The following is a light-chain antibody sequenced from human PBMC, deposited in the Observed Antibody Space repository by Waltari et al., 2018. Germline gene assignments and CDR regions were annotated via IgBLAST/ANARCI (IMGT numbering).Light chain of an antibody. CDR1: QSVLFSHNSKNY. Sequence: DIVMTQSPDSLDVSLGERATINCKSSQSVLFSHNSKNYLAWYQQKPGQPPKLLIYWASTRESGVPDRFSGSGSGTDFTLTISSLQAEDVAVYYCQQFYTTPPTFGQGTKVEIK. CDR2: WAS. J-gene: IGKJ1*01. V-gene: IGKV4-1*01. CDR3: QQFYTTPPT.